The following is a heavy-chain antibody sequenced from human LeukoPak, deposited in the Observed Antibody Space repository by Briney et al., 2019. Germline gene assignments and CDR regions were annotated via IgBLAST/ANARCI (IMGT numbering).Heavy chain of an antibody. Sequence: PGGSLRLSCASTGFTFSSYGMPWVRLAPGKELEWVAFIRYDGSNKYYAGCVKGRFTISRDNSKNTLYLQMNSLRAEDTAVYYCAKVYPPGSKGSYYYMDVWGKGTTVTISS. CDR3: AKVYPPGSKGSYYYMDV. CDR2: IRYDGSNK. J-gene: IGHJ6*03. CDR1: GFTFSSYG. V-gene: IGHV3-30*02. D-gene: IGHD1-1*01.